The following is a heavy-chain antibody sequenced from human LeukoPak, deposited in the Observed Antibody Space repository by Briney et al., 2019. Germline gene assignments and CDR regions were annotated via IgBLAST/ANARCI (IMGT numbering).Heavy chain of an antibody. CDR3: AHRRGYDFFYYFDY. D-gene: IGHD5-12*01. CDR1: GFSLSTSGVG. Sequence: PTLVHPTQTLTLTCTFSGFSLSTSGVGVGWIRQPPGKALEWLALIYWDDDKRYSPSLKSRLTITKDTSKNQVVLTMTNMDPVDTATYYCAHRRGYDFFYYFDYWGQGTLVTVSS. CDR2: IYWDDDK. V-gene: IGHV2-5*02. J-gene: IGHJ4*02.